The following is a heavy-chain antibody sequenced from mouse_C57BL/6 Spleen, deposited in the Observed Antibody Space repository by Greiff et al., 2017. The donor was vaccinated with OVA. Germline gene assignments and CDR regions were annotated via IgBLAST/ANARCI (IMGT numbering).Heavy chain of an antibody. V-gene: IGHV1-55*01. J-gene: IGHJ2*01. CDR3: ARSHGSYDFDD. CDR1: GYTFTSYW. D-gene: IGHD1-1*01. Sequence: QVQLQQSGAGLVKPGASVKMSCTASGYTFTSYWITWVRQSPGKGLEWIGDIYPGSGSTNYNETFKSKATLSEDTSSSTAYMQLSSLTSEDSAVYYCARSHGSYDFDDWGQGTTLTVSS. CDR2: IYPGSGST.